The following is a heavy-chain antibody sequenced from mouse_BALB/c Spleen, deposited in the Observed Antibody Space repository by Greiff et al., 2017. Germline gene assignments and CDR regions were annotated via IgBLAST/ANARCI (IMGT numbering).Heavy chain of an antibody. CDR3: VREFTYYGNLAY. Sequence: QVHVKQSGPGLVQPSQSLSITCTVSGFSLTSYGVHWVRQSPGKGLEWLGVIWSGGSTDYNAAFISRLSISKDNSKSQVFFKMNSLQADDTAIYYCVREFTYYGNLAYWGQGTLVTVSA. J-gene: IGHJ3*01. CDR2: IWSGGST. V-gene: IGHV2-2-2*01. D-gene: IGHD2-10*01. CDR1: GFSLTSYG.